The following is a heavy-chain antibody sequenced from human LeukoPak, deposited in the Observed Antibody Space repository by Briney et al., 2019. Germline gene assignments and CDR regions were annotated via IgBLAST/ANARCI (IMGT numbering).Heavy chain of an antibody. J-gene: IGHJ4*02. CDR1: GFTFSSYG. D-gene: IGHD3-10*01. CDR2: ISSSGSTI. Sequence: QTGGSLRLSCAASGFTFSSYGMNWVRQAPGKGLEWLSYISSSGSTIYFADSVKGRFTISRDNAKNSLYLQMDSLRAEDTAVYYCARKTYSYGSGCYYPLDYWVLGTLVNVSS. CDR3: ARKTYSYGSGCYYPLDY. V-gene: IGHV3-48*03.